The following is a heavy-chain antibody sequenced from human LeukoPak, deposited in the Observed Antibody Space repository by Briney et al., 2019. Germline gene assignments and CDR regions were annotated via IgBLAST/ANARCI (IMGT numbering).Heavy chain of an antibody. Sequence: SETLSLTCTVSGDSTSNFYWNWIRQSPGKGLEWIGNIHYSGSSVYNPSLKSRGTISIDTSRRQFFLKLNSVTAADTAVYFCALAPDSNWFDFWGPGTLVTVSS. V-gene: IGHV4-59*03. D-gene: IGHD2-21*01. CDR1: GDSTSNFY. J-gene: IGHJ5*01. CDR3: ALAPDSNWFDF. CDR2: IHYSGSS.